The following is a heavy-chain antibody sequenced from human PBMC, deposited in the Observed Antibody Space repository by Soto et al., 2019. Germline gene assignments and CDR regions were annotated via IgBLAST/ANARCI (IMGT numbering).Heavy chain of an antibody. D-gene: IGHD3-10*01. V-gene: IGHV1-69*02. CDR2: IIPILGIA. Sequence: QVQLVQSGAEVKKPGSSVKVSCKASGGTFSSYTISWVRQAPGQGLEWMGRIIPILGIANYAQKFQGRVTITADKSTSTAYMELSSLRSEDTAVYYCARVDGMVRGVIGVYWGQGTLVTVSS. J-gene: IGHJ4*02. CDR1: GGTFSSYT. CDR3: ARVDGMVRGVIGVY.